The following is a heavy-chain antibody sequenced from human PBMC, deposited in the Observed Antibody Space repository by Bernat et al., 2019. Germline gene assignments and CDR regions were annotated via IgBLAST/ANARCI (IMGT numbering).Heavy chain of an antibody. V-gene: IGHV3-7*03. CDR1: GFTFSSYW. Sequence: EVQLVESGGGLVQPGGSLRLSCAASGFTFSSYWMSWVRQAPGKGLEWVANIKQDGSEKYSVDSVKRRFTISRDNAKNSLYLQMNSLRAEDTAVYYCARDLAFGIPDYWGQGTLVTVSS. CDR3: ARDLAFGIPDY. D-gene: IGHD3-16*01. CDR2: IKQDGSEK. J-gene: IGHJ4*02.